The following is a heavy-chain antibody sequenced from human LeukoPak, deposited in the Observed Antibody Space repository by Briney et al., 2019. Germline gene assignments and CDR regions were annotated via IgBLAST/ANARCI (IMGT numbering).Heavy chain of an antibody. CDR2: ISYSGTP. Sequence: SETLSLTCAVYGDSFSGFYWTWVRQAPGRGLEWIGEISYSGTPRYHPSLNGRLTITLDTSKKQISLNLSPVTAADTAVYFCVRGNVKHYHSVADEYYYYMDVWGKGTAVIVSS. CDR1: GDSFSGFY. CDR3: VRGNVKHYHSVADEYYYYMDV. D-gene: IGHD6-19*01. J-gene: IGHJ6*03. V-gene: IGHV4-34*01.